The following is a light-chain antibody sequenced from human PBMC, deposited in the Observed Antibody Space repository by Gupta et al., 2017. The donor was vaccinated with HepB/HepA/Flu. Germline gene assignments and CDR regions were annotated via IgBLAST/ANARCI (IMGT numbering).Light chain of an antibody. CDR1: RSNVGSKN. J-gene: IGLJ2*01. CDR3: DGWDASITGVV. Sequence: QSVLTQSPSVSGTPLHRVTMSCSGSRSNVGSKNVNWYQQLPGTATKLLIYNNDERPSGVNDRFSCYKSDNYASPDTSVLQSEDEADDYCDGWDASITGVVFGGGTKLTVL. V-gene: IGLV1-44*01. CDR2: NND.